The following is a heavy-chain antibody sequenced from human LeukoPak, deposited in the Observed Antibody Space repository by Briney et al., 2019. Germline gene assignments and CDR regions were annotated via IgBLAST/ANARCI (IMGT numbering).Heavy chain of an antibody. CDR2: IYHGDSDT. Sequence: GESLKISCKGSGYSFTNYWIGWVRQMPGKGLEWMGIIYHGDSDTRYSPSFQGQVTISADKSISTVYLQWGSLKASDTAKYYCARIGGGSYYDAFDYWGQGTLVTVSS. D-gene: IGHD1-26*01. V-gene: IGHV5-51*01. CDR1: GYSFTNYW. CDR3: ARIGGGSYYDAFDY. J-gene: IGHJ4*02.